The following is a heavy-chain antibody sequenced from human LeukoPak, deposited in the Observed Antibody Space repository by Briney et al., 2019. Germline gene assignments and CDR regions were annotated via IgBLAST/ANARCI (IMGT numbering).Heavy chain of an antibody. CDR1: GGSISSSSYY. Sequence: SETLSLTCTVSGGSISSSSYYWGWIRQPPGKGLEWIGSIYYSGSTYYNPSLKSRVTISVDTSKNQFSLKLSSVTAADTAVYYCARTITIFRVVMPYFDNWGQGTLVTVSS. CDR2: IYYSGST. J-gene: IGHJ4*02. D-gene: IGHD3-3*01. V-gene: IGHV4-39*07. CDR3: ARTITIFRVVMPYFDN.